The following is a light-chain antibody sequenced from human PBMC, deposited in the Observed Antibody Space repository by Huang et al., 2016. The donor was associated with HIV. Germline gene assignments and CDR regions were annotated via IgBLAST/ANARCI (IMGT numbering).Light chain of an antibody. CDR1: QSVSSN. J-gene: IGKJ4*01. CDR2: GAA. Sequence: EIVMTQSPATLSVSPGERATLSCRASQSVSSNLAWYQQKPGQAPGLLIYGAATRATGIPDRFSGSGSGTEFTLTISSLQSEDFAVYYCQQYNNWPPLTLGGGTKVEIK. V-gene: IGKV3-15*01. CDR3: QQYNNWPPLT.